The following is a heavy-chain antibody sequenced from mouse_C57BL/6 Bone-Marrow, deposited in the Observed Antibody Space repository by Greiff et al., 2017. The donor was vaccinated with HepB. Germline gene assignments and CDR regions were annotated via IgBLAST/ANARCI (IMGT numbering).Heavy chain of an antibody. CDR1: GYTFTSYW. Sequence: QVQLQQPGAELVMPGASVKLSCKASGYTFTSYWMHWVKQRPGQGLEWIGEIDPSDSYTNYNQKFKGKSTLTVDKSSSTAYMPLSSLTSEDSAVYYCARRGLEDYFDYWGQGTTLTVSS. CDR3: ARRGLEDYFDY. J-gene: IGHJ2*01. D-gene: IGHD2-13*01. V-gene: IGHV1-69*01. CDR2: IDPSDSYT.